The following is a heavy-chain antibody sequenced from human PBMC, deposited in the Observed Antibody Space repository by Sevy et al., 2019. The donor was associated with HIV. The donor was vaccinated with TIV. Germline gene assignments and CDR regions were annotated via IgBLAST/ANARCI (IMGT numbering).Heavy chain of an antibody. CDR1: GFTFRSFS. CDR3: ARDAARVIVPTAGFDS. J-gene: IGHJ5*01. D-gene: IGHD1-1*01. V-gene: IGHV3-33*01. Sequence: GGSLRLSCVASGFTFRSFSMHWVHQAPGKGLEWVAAIWYDGRTERYADSVQGRFTISRDNSKKTLYLRMNSLRDEDTAIYYCARDAARVIVPTAGFDSWGQGTLVTVSS. CDR2: IWYDGRTE.